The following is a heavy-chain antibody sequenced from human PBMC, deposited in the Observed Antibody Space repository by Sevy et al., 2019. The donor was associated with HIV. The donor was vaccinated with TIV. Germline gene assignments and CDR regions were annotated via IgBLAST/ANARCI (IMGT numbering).Heavy chain of an antibody. Sequence: ASVKVSCKASGGTFSSYAISWVRQAPGQGLEWMGGIIPIFGTANYAQKFQGRVTITADESTSTAYMELSSLRSEDTAGYYCARCAHSSGWYDFFWFDPWGQGTLVTVSS. CDR3: ARCAHSSGWYDFFWFDP. J-gene: IGHJ5*02. CDR2: IIPIFGTA. D-gene: IGHD6-19*01. CDR1: GGTFSSYA. V-gene: IGHV1-69*13.